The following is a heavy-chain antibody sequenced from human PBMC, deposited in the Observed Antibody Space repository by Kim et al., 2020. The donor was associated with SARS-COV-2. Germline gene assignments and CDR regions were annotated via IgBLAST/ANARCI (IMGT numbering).Heavy chain of an antibody. V-gene: IGHV1-18*01. Sequence: ASVKVSCKASGYSFTSYGISWVRQAPGQGLEWMGRISADNGDTSSAQKLQGRVTMTTDTTTSTAFMELRSLRSDDTAVYYCARDRRGQQLVLVDYWGQGTLVTVSS. CDR2: ISADNGDT. CDR3: ARDRRGQQLVLVDY. D-gene: IGHD6-13*01. J-gene: IGHJ4*02. CDR1: GYSFTSYG.